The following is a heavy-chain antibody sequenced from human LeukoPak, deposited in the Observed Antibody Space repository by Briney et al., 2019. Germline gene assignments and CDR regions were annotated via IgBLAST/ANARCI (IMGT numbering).Heavy chain of an antibody. D-gene: IGHD3-22*01. CDR2: IYYSGST. V-gene: IGHV4-39*07. Sequence: PSETLSLTCTVSGGSISSSSYYWGWIRQPPGKGLEWIGSIYYSGSTYYNPSLKSRVTISVDTSKNQFSLKLSSVTAADTAVYYCARVARTIYYRGNYWYFDLWGRGTLVTVPS. J-gene: IGHJ2*01. CDR1: GGSISSSSYY. CDR3: ARVARTIYYRGNYWYFDL.